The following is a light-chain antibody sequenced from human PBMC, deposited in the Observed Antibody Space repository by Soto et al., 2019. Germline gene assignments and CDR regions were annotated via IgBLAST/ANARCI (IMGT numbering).Light chain of an antibody. CDR3: QQRSNWRYT. Sequence: EIVLPQSPATLSLSPGERATLSCRASQSVSSYLAWYQQKPGQAPRLLIYESSNRATGIPARFSGSGSGTDFTLTISSLEPEDFAVYYCQQRSNWRYTFGQGTKLEIQ. J-gene: IGKJ2*01. CDR1: QSVSSY. V-gene: IGKV3-11*01. CDR2: ESS.